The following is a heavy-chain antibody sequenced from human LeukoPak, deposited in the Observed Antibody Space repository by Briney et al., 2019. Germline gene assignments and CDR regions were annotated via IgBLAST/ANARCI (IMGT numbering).Heavy chain of an antibody. CDR3: ARGSYSSSSLLSY. V-gene: IGHV4-59*08. CDR1: GGSFSGYY. Sequence: SETLSLTCAVYGGSFSGYYWSWIRQPPGKGLEWIGYIYYSGSTSYNPSLESRVTMSVDTSKNQFSLRLSSVTAADTAVYYCARGSYSSSSLLSYWGQGTLVTVSS. J-gene: IGHJ4*02. D-gene: IGHD6-6*01. CDR2: IYYSGST.